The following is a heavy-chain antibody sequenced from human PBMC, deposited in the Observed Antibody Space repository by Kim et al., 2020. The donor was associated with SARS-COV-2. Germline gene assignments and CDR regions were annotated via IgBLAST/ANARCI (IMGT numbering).Heavy chain of an antibody. J-gene: IGHJ6*02. CDR2: ISYDGSNK. D-gene: IGHD2-2*01. CDR1: GFTFSSYG. V-gene: IGHV3-30*18. Sequence: GGSLRLSCAASGFTFSSYGMHWVRQAPGKGLEWVAVISYDGSNKYYADSVKGRFTISRDNSKNTLYLQMNSLRAEDTAVYYCAKDHTSGYGMDVWGQGTTVTVSS. CDR3: AKDHTSGYGMDV.